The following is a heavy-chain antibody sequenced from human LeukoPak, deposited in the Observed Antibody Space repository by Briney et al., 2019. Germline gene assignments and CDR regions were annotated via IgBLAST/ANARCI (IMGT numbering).Heavy chain of an antibody. Sequence: GASVKVSCKASGYTFTSYDINWVRQATGQGLEWMGWMNPNSGNTGYAQKFQGRVTMTRNTSISTAYMELSSLRSEDTAVYYCARESLDWGNHFDYWGQGTLVTVSS. CDR1: GYTFTSYD. CDR2: MNPNSGNT. D-gene: IGHD3/OR15-3a*01. J-gene: IGHJ4*02. CDR3: ARESLDWGNHFDY. V-gene: IGHV1-8*01.